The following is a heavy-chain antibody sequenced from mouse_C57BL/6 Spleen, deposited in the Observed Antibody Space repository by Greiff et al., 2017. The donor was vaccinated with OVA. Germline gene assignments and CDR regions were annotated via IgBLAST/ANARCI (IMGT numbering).Heavy chain of an antibody. V-gene: IGHV5-4*01. CDR1: GFTFSSYA. CDR2: ISDGGSYT. D-gene: IGHD4-1*01. J-gene: IGHJ3*01. CDR3: ARVGLTGTEVFAY. Sequence: EVQRVESGGGLVKPGGSLKLSCAASGFTFSSYAMSWVRQTPEKRLEWVATISDGGSYTYYPDNVKGRFTISRDNAKNNLYLQMSHLKSEDTAMYYCARVGLTGTEVFAYWGQGTLVTVSA.